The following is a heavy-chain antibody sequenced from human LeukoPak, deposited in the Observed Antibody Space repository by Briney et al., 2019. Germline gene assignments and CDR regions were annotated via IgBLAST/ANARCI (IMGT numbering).Heavy chain of an antibody. CDR2: IIPIFGTA. CDR1: GGTFSSYA. D-gene: IGHD3-3*01. Sequence: SVTVSCKASGGTFSSYAISWVRQAPGQGLEWMGGIIPIFGTANYAQKFQGRVTITADESTSTAYMELCSLRSEDTAVYYCAGMWITDRFSDYWGQGTLVTVSS. J-gene: IGHJ4*02. V-gene: IGHV1-69*13. CDR3: AGMWITDRFSDY.